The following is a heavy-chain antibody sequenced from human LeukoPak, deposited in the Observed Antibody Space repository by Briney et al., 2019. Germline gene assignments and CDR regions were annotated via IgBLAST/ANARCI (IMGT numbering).Heavy chain of an antibody. CDR3: ARVPWELLHHYYYYYMDV. V-gene: IGHV3-74*01. D-gene: IGHD1-26*01. Sequence: GGSLRLSCAASGFTFSSYWMHWVRHAPGKGLVWVSRINSDGSSTSYADSVKGRFTISRDNAKNTLYLQMNSLRAEDTAVYYCARVPWELLHHYYYYYMDVWGKGTTVTISS. CDR1: GFTFSSYW. J-gene: IGHJ6*03. CDR2: INSDGSST.